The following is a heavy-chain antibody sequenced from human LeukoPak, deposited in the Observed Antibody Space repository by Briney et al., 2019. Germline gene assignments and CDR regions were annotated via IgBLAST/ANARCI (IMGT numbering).Heavy chain of an antibody. CDR1: GFTFSSYG. V-gene: IGHV3-33*06. J-gene: IGHJ4*02. D-gene: IGHD3-22*01. Sequence: GGSLRLSCAASGFTFSSYGMHWVRQAPGKGLEWVAVIWYDGSNKYYADSVKGRFTIPRDNSKNTLYLQMNSLRAEDTAVYYCAKEPYDSSGYYFFSTDYWGQGTLVTVSS. CDR3: AKEPYDSSGYYFFSTDY. CDR2: IWYDGSNK.